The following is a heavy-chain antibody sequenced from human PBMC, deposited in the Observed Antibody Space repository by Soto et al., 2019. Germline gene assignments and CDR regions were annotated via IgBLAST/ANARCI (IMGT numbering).Heavy chain of an antibody. CDR1: GFTVSSNY. V-gene: IGHV3-53*01. J-gene: IGHJ6*02. D-gene: IGHD2-2*01. Sequence: PGGSLRLSCAASGFTVSSNYMSWVRQAPGKGLVWVSVIYSGGSTYYADSVKGRFTISRDNSKNTLYLQMNSLRAEDTAVYYCAKNQRYCSSTSCARWGMDVWGQGTTVTVSS. CDR2: IYSGGST. CDR3: AKNQRYCSSTSCARWGMDV.